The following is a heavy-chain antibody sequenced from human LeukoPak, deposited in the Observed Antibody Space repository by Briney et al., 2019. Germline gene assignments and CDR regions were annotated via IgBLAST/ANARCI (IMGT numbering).Heavy chain of an antibody. J-gene: IGHJ4*02. V-gene: IGHV4-4*02. CDR2: IYHSGST. D-gene: IGHD1-26*01. CDR1: GGSISNNNW. Sequence: PSETLSLTCAVSGGSISNNNWWSWVRQPPGKGLEWIGEIYHSGSTNYNPSLKSRVTMSVDKSKNQFSLKLSSVTAADTAAYYCATSRGGGRSALDYWGQGTLVTVSS. CDR3: ATSRGGGRSALDY.